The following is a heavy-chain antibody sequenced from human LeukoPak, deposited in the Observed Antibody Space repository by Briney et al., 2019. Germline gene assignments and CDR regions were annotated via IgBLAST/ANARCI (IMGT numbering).Heavy chain of an antibody. J-gene: IGHJ4*02. CDR1: GFTFSSYE. V-gene: IGHV3-48*03. D-gene: IGHD5-12*01. Sequence: GGSLRLSCAASGFTFSSYEMNWVRQAPGKGLEWVSYIRSSGSTIYYADSVKGRFTISRDNAKNSLYLQMNSLRAEDTAVYYCARGMRYSGYDARGAFDYWGQGTLVTVSS. CDR3: ARGMRYSGYDARGAFDY. CDR2: IRSSGSTI.